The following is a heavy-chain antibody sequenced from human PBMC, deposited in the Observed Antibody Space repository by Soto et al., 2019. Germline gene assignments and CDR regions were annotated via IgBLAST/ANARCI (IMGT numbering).Heavy chain of an antibody. CDR3: ARDHYGSGSYYDY. CDR1: GFTFSSYG. CDR2: IWYDGSNK. V-gene: IGHV3-33*01. Sequence: HPGGSRRLSCAASGFTFSSYGMHWVRQAPGKGLEWVAVIWYDGSNKYYADSVKGRFTISRDNSKNTLYLQMNSLRAEDTAVYYCARDHYGSGSYYDYWGQGTLVTVSS. J-gene: IGHJ4*02. D-gene: IGHD3-10*01.